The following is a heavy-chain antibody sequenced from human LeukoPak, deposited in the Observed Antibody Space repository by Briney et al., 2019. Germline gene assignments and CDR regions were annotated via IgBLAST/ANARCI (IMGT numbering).Heavy chain of an antibody. D-gene: IGHD3-22*01. Sequence: GGSLRLSCAASGFDFSSYTMNWVRQAPGKGLEWVSSISSSRSYIYYADSVKGRFTISRDNAKNSMYLQMNSLRAEDTAVYYCAKSSYYDASGYYREYYFDSWGQGTLVTVSS. J-gene: IGHJ4*02. V-gene: IGHV3-21*04. CDR2: ISSSRSYI. CDR3: AKSSYYDASGYYREYYFDS. CDR1: GFDFSSYT.